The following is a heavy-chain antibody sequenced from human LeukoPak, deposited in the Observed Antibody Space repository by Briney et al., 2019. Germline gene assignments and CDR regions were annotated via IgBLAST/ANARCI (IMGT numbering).Heavy chain of an antibody. CDR2: ISGSGGST. CDR1: GFTFSSYA. Sequence: PGASLRLSCAASGFTFSSYAMSWVRQAPGKGLEWVSAISGSGGSTYYADSVKGRFTISRDNSKNTLYLQMNSLRAEDTAVYYCAKYITMIVDAFDIWGQGTMVTVSS. J-gene: IGHJ3*02. D-gene: IGHD3-22*01. V-gene: IGHV3-23*01. CDR3: AKYITMIVDAFDI.